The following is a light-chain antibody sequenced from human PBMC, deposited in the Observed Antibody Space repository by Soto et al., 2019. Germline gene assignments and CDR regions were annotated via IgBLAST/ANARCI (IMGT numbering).Light chain of an antibody. CDR3: QVWDSSSDPFV. Sequence: VLTQPPSVSVAPGQTARITCGGNNIGSKRVHWYQQKPGQAPVLVVYDDSDRPSRIPERFSGSNSGNTATLTISRVEVGDEADYFCQVWDSSSDPFVFGTGTKLTVL. V-gene: IGLV3-21*02. CDR1: NIGSKR. CDR2: DDS. J-gene: IGLJ1*01.